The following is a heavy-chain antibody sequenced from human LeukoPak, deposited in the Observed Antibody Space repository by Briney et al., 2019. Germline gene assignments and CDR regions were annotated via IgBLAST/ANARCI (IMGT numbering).Heavy chain of an antibody. CDR1: GGSFSGYY. Sequence: SETLSLTCAVYGGSFSGYYWSWIRQPPGKGLEWIGEINHSGSTNYNPSLKSRVTISVDTSKNQFSLKPSSVTAADTVVYYCARVPDTAMVSLGTFDYWGQGTLVTVSS. V-gene: IGHV4-34*01. J-gene: IGHJ4*02. CDR3: ARVPDTAMVSLGTFDY. CDR2: INHSGST. D-gene: IGHD5-18*01.